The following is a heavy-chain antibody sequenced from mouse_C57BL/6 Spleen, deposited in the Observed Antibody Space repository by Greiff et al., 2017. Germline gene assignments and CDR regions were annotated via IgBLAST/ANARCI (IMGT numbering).Heavy chain of an antibody. CDR1: GYAFSSYW. V-gene: IGHV1-80*01. D-gene: IGHD1-1*01. J-gene: IGHJ2*01. Sequence: QVQLLQSGAELVKPGASVKISCTASGYAFSSYWMNWVKQRPGKGLEWIGQIYPGDGDTNYNGKFKGKATLTADKSSSTAYMQLSSLTSEDSAVYFCARWSTTVFDYWGQGTTLTVSS. CDR3: ARWSTTVFDY. CDR2: IYPGDGDT.